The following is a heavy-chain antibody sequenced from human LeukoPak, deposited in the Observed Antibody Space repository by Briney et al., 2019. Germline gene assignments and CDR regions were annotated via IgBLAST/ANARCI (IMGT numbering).Heavy chain of an antibody. CDR3: ASEAFGSSSWYSRFDP. J-gene: IGHJ5*02. D-gene: IGHD6-13*01. Sequence: SETLSLTCAVYGGSFSGYYWSWIRQPPGKGPEWIGEINHSGSTNYNPSLKSRVTISVDTSKNQFSLKLSSVTAADTAVYYCASEAFGSSSWYSRFDPWGQGTLVTVSS. CDR2: INHSGST. V-gene: IGHV4-34*01. CDR1: GGSFSGYY.